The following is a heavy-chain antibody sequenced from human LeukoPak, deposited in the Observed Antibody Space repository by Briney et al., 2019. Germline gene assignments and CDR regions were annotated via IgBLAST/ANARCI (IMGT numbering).Heavy chain of an antibody. CDR1: GFTFDDYA. CDR3: ARGSVQLWLRDTYYYMDV. CDR2: INWNGRIT. D-gene: IGHD5-18*01. Sequence: GESLRLSCAASGFTFDDYAMNWVRQVPGRGLEWVSGINWNGRITEYADSVKGRFTISRQNTKNSLYLYMNNLGGEDTALYFCARGSVQLWLRDTYYYMDVWGKGTTVTVSS. V-gene: IGHV3-20*04. J-gene: IGHJ6*03.